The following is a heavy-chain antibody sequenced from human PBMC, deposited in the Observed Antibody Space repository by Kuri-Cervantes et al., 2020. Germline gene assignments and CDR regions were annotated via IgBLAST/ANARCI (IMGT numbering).Heavy chain of an antibody. CDR1: GYTFTSYG. J-gene: IGHJ5*02. CDR3: ARGRLRYFDWSLNWFDP. CDR2: MNPNSGNT. D-gene: IGHD3-9*01. V-gene: IGHV1-8*01. Sequence: ASVKVSCKASGYTFTSYGINWVRQATGQGLEWMGWMNPNSGNTGYAQKFQGRVTMTRNTSISTAYMELSSLRSEDTAVYYCARGRLRYFDWSLNWFDPWGQGTLVTVSS.